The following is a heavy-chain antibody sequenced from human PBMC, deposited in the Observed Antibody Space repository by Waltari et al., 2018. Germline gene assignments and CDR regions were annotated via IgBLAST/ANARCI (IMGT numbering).Heavy chain of an antibody. V-gene: IGHV4-38-2*01. J-gene: IGHJ4*02. CDR3: ARHPRLVYYDSSGYFPN. D-gene: IGHD3-22*01. Sequence: QVQLQESGPGLVKPSETLSLTCAVSGYSISSGYYWGWIRQPPGQGLGWIGSIYHSGSTYYHPSLKSRVTISVDTSKNQFSLKLSSVTAADTAVYYCARHPRLVYYDSSGYFPNWGQGTLVTVSS. CDR1: GYSISSGYY. CDR2: IYHSGST.